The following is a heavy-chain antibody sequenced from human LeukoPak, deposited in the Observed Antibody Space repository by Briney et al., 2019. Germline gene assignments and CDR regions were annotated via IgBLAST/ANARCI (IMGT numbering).Heavy chain of an antibody. V-gene: IGHV4-4*07. CDR3: ARHGYTASHYFLDF. CDR1: SGSINSYY. Sequence: PSETLSLTCTVSSGSINSYYWGWVRQPAGRGLEWIGRIYTTGKTDYNPSLKRRLTISVDTSKRQFSLNLRSVTAAATAIYYCARHGYTASHYFLDFWSQGTLVTVSS. CDR2: IYTTGKT. D-gene: IGHD3-16*01. J-gene: IGHJ4*02.